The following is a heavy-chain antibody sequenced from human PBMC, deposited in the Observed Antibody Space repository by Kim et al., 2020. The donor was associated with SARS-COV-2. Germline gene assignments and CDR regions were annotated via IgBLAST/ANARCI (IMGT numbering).Heavy chain of an antibody. V-gene: IGHV4-34*01. Sequence: SETLSLTCAVYGGSFSGYYWSWIRQPPGKGLEWIGEINHSGSTNYNPSLKSRVTISVDTSKNQFSLKLSSVTAADTAVYYCARGRRWGGVYWGQGTLVTVSS. CDR3: ARGRRWGGVY. J-gene: IGHJ4*02. CDR1: GGSFSGYY. CDR2: INHSGST. D-gene: IGHD3-10*01.